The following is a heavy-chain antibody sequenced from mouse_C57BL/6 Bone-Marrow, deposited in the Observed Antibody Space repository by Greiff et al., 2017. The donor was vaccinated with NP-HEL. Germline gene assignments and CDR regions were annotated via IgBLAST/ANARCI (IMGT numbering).Heavy chain of an antibody. J-gene: IGHJ4*01. Sequence: VQLQESGPGLVAPSQSLSITCTVSGFSLTSYGVHWFRQPPGKGLEWLVVIWSDGSTTYNSALKSRLSISKDNSKSQVFLKMNSLQTDDTAMYYCARQGGYYLYYYAMDYWGQGTSVTVSS. V-gene: IGHV2-6-1*01. CDR2: IWSDGST. D-gene: IGHD2-3*01. CDR3: ARQGGYYLYYYAMDY. CDR1: GFSLTSYG.